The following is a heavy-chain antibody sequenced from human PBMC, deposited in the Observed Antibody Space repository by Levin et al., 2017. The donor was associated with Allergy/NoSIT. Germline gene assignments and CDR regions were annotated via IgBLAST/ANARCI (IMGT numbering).Heavy chain of an antibody. J-gene: IGHJ6*02. Sequence: GGSLRLSCAASGFTFSSYSMNWVRQAPGKGLEWVSSISSSSSYIYYADSVKGRFTISRDNAKNSLYLQMNSLRAEDTAVYYCASIPSYSSSWFLPGIYYGMDVWGQGTTVTVSS. CDR2: ISSSSSYI. CDR3: ASIPSYSSSWFLPGIYYGMDV. CDR1: GFTFSSYS. D-gene: IGHD6-13*01. V-gene: IGHV3-21*01.